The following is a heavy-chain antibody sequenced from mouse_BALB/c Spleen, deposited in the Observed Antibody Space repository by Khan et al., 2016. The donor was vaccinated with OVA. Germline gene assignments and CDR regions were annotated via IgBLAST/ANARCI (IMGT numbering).Heavy chain of an antibody. J-gene: IGHJ2*01. CDR3: ARDEGFYYGDYFDY. CDR2: ISYDGNN. D-gene: IGHD1-1*01. V-gene: IGHV3-6*02. CDR1: GYLITSGCY. Sequence: EVKLEESGPGLVKPSQSLSLTCSVTGYLITSGCYWNWIRQFPGNKLEWMGHISYDGNNNYNPSLKNRISITRDTSKNQFFLRLNSVTTEDTATYYCARDEGFYYGDYFDYWGQGTTLTVSS.